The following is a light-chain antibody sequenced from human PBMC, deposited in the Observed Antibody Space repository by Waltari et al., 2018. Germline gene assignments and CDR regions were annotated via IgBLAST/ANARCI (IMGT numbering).Light chain of an antibody. CDR2: EVT. J-gene: IGLJ2*01. CDR3: HSHATSITSVI. CDR1: TSDVGNYNL. V-gene: IGLV2-23*02. Sequence: QSALTQPASVSGSPGQSITISCTATTSDVGNYNLVSWYQQHPGKAPKLIIYEVTTRPSGVSNRFSGSKSGNTASLTISGLQADDEADYYCHSHATSITSVIFGGGTKLTVI.